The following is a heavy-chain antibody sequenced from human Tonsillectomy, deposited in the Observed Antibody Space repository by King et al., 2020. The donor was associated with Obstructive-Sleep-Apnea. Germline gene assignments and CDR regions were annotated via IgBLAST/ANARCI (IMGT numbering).Heavy chain of an antibody. CDR2: SNPSVAST. V-gene: IGHV1-46*01. J-gene: IGHJ4*02. Sequence: QLVQSGAEVKKPGASVKVSCKASGYTFTSDYMHWVRQAPGQGREWMGISNPSVASTSYAQKFQGRVTMTRDTSTSTVYMELSSLRSEDTAVYYCAAYSYGQAGYWGQGTLVTVSS. CDR1: GYTFTSDY. D-gene: IGHD5-18*01. CDR3: AAYSYGQAGY.